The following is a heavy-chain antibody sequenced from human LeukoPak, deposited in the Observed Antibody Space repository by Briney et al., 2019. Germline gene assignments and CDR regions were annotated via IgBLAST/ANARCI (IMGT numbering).Heavy chain of an antibody. J-gene: IGHJ4*02. CDR2: ISSSSSYI. Sequence: PGGSLRLSCAASGFTFSSYSMNWVRQAPGKGLEWVSSISSSSSYIYYADSVKGGFTISRDNAKNSLYLQMNSLRAEDTAVYYCARDTGYCSSTSCPGPDFDYWGQGTLVTVSS. D-gene: IGHD2-2*01. CDR1: GFTFSSYS. V-gene: IGHV3-21*01. CDR3: ARDTGYCSSTSCPGPDFDY.